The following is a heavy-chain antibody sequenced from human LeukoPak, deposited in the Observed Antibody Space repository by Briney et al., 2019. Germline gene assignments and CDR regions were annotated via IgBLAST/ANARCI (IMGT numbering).Heavy chain of an antibody. CDR2: ISAGGNT. CDR3: AKRPAAVRGVIPYLDY. V-gene: IGHV3-23*01. CDR1: GFMFSSFS. Sequence: GGSLRLSCAASGFMFSSFSMSWVRHVPGKGLEWVSTISAGGNTYYADSVKGRFTTSRDNSKNTLFLQMNSLRAEDTAIYYCAKRPAAVRGVIPYLDYWGQGTLVTVSS. D-gene: IGHD3-10*02. J-gene: IGHJ4*02.